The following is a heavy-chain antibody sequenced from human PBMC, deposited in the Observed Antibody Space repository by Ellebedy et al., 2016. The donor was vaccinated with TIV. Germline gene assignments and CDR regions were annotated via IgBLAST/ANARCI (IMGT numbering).Heavy chain of an antibody. CDR2: ISGSGGST. CDR3: AKELRITMIVVVIFKYFDL. J-gene: IGHJ2*01. V-gene: IGHV3-23*01. D-gene: IGHD3-22*01. CDR1: GSTFSSYA. Sequence: GESLKISXAASGSTFSSYAMSWVRQAPGKGPEWVSAISGSGGSTYYADSVKGRFTISRDNSKNTLYLQMNSLRAEDTAVYYCAKELRITMIVVVIFKYFDLWGRGTLVTVSS.